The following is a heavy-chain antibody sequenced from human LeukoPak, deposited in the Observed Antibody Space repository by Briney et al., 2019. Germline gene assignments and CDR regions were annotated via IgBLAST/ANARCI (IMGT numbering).Heavy chain of an antibody. V-gene: IGHV3-72*01. CDR3: AKGIYSSGWSYFDY. CDR1: GFTFSDHF. Sequence: GGSLRLSCAVSGFTFSDHFLDWVRQAPGKGLEWVGRSRNKAKSYTTEYAASVKGRFTISRDDSKNSLYLQMNSLRAEDTAVYYCAKGIYSSGWSYFDYWGHGTLVTVSS. D-gene: IGHD6-19*01. CDR2: SRNKAKSYTT. J-gene: IGHJ4*01.